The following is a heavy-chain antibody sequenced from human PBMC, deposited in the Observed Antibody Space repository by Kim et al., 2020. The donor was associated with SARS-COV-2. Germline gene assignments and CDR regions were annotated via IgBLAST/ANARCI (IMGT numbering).Heavy chain of an antibody. D-gene: IGHD3-3*01. CDR2: IYYSGST. CDR3: ARGVLITIFGVVREFDY. CDR1: GGSISSYY. J-gene: IGHJ4*02. V-gene: IGHV4-59*01. Sequence: SETLSLTCTVSGGSISSYYWSWIRQPPGKGLEWIGYIYYSGSTNYNPSLKSRVTISVDTSKNQFSLKLSSVTAADTAVYYWARGVLITIFGVVREFDYWGQGTLVTVSS.